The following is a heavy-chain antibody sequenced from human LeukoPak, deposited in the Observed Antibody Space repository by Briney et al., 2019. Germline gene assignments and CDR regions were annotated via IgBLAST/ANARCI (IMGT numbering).Heavy chain of an antibody. J-gene: IGHJ6*02. Sequence: ASVKVSCKASGYTFTSYAMHWVRQAPGQRLEWMGWINAGNGNTKYSQKFQGRVTITRDTSASTAYMELSRLRSDDTAVYYCARDSGLLWFGELVYGMDVWGQGTTVTVSS. CDR3: ARDSGLLWFGELVYGMDV. CDR1: GYTFTSYA. CDR2: INAGNGNT. D-gene: IGHD3-10*01. V-gene: IGHV1-3*01.